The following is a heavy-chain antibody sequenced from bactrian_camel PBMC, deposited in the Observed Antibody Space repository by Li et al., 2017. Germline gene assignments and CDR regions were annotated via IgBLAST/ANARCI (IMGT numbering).Heavy chain of an antibody. Sequence: DVQLVESGGGSVRAGGSLRLSCVRSGDSYSSYCMGWFRQASGKVREGVATILTAGGKTWYRDSVKGRFTISQRNAKDTVSTVYLQMNNLKPEDTAVYYCVADPEGTVVAGSCDDYDDWGQGTQVTVS. CDR3: VADPEGTVVAGSCDDYDD. D-gene: IGHD6*01. V-gene: IGHV3S40*01. CDR1: GDSYSSYC. J-gene: IGHJ4*01. CDR2: ILTAGGKT.